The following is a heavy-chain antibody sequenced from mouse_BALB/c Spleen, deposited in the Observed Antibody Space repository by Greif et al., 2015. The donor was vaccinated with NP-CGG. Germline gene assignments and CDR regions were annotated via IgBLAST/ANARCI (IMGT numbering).Heavy chain of an antibody. D-gene: IGHD2-14*01. CDR2: INPSTGYT. CDR3: ASQGNYLDY. V-gene: IGHV1-7*01. Sequence: VQRVESGAELAKPGASVKMSCKASGYTFTSYWMHWVKQRPGQGLEWIGYINPSTGYTEYNQKFKDKATLTADKSSSTAYMQLSSLTSEDPAVYYCASQGNYLDYWGQGTTLTVSS. J-gene: IGHJ2*01. CDR1: GYTFTSYW.